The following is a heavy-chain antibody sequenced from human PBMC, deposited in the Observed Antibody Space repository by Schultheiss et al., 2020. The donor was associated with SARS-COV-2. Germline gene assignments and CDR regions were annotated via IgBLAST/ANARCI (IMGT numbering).Heavy chain of an antibody. CDR2: ISSSGSTI. CDR3: ARDRRYYYDSSGYYYWYFDL. D-gene: IGHD3-22*01. J-gene: IGHJ2*01. CDR1: GFTFSSYG. V-gene: IGHV3-48*04. Sequence: GGSLRLSCAASGFTFSSYGMHWVRQAPGKGLEWVSYISSSGSTIYYADSVKGRFTISRDNAKNSLYLQMNSLRAEDTAVYYCARDRRYYYDSSGYYYWYFDLWGRGTLVTVSS.